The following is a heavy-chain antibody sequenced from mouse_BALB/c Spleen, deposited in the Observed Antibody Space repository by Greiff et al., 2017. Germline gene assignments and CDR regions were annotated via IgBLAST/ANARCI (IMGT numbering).Heavy chain of an antibody. CDR2: INSNGGST. CDR1: GFTFSSYG. V-gene: IGHV5-6-3*01. J-gene: IGHJ4*01. D-gene: IGHD2-13*01. Sequence: EVKLMESGGGLVQPGGSLKLSCAASGFTFSSYGMPWVRQTPDKRLELVATINSNGGSTYYPDSVKGRFTISRDNAKNTLYLQMRSLKSEDTAMYDSAGDQGNYAMDYWGQGTSVTVSS. CDR3: AGDQGNYAMDY.